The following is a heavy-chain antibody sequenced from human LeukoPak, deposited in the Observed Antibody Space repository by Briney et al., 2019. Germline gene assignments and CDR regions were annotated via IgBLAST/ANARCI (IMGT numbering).Heavy chain of an antibody. Sequence: GGSLRLSCAASGFTFSSYGMHWVRQAPGKGLEWVAFIRYDGIIKYYADSVKGRFTIFRDNSKNTLYLQMNSLRAEDTAVYYCAKDRQGWHLATRITIFGVVIDYWGQGTLVTVSS. D-gene: IGHD3-3*01. V-gene: IGHV3-30*02. CDR2: IRYDGIIK. CDR3: AKDRQGWHLATRITIFGVVIDY. CDR1: GFTFSSYG. J-gene: IGHJ4*02.